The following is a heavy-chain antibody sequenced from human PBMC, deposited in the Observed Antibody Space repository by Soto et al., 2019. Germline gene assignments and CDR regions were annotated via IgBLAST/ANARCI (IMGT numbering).Heavy chain of an antibody. D-gene: IGHD1-26*01. CDR2: INTDGGTT. CDR1: GFILSSYL. J-gene: IGHJ5*02. V-gene: IGHV3-74*01. CDR3: VRVGSGSYSWRDP. Sequence: GGSLRLSCTASGFILSSYLMHWVRQAPGKGLVWVSRINTDGGTTTYAESVKGRFTISRDNARNTLYLQMNSLRPEDTALYYCVRVGSGSYSWRDPWGQGTLVTVSS.